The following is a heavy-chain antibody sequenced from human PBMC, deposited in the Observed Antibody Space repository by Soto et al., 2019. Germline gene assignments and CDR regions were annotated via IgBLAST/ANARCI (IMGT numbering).Heavy chain of an antibody. D-gene: IGHD6-19*01. CDR2: IYYSGST. V-gene: IGHV4-59*01. Sequence: SETLSLTCTVSGGSISSYYWSWIRQPPGKGLEWIGYIYYSGSTNYNPSLKSRVTISVDTSKNQFSLKLSSVTAADTAVYYCARSSGWPAGAFDIWGQGTMVTVSS. CDR1: GGSISSYY. J-gene: IGHJ3*02. CDR3: ARSSGWPAGAFDI.